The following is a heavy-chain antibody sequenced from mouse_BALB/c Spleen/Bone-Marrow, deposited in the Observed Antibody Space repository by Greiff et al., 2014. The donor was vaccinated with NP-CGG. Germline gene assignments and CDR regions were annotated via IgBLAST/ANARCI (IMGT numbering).Heavy chain of an antibody. V-gene: IGHV1-14*01. D-gene: IGHD2-2*01. CDR1: GYTFTSYV. Sequence: EVQLVESGPELVKPGASVKMSCKASGYTFTSYVMHWVKQKPGQGLEWIGYINPYNDGTKYNEKFKGKATLTSDKSSSTAYMELSSLTSEDPAVYYCARSLYGYDWYFDVWGAGTTVTVSS. CDR2: INPYNDGT. CDR3: ARSLYGYDWYFDV. J-gene: IGHJ1*01.